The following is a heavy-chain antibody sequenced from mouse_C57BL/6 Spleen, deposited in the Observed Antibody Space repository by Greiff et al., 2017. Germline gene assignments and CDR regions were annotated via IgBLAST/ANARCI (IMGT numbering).Heavy chain of an antibody. CDR1: GFTFSDAW. Sequence: EVMLVESGGGLVQPGGSMKLSCAASGFTFSDAWMDWVRQSPEKGLEWVAEIRNKANNHATYYAESVKGRFTISRDDSKSSVYLQMNSLRAEDTGIYYGTGYYGSSYDWYFDVWGTGTTVTVSS. CDR3: TGYYGSSYDWYFDV. J-gene: IGHJ1*03. V-gene: IGHV6-6*01. CDR2: IRNKANNHAT. D-gene: IGHD1-1*01.